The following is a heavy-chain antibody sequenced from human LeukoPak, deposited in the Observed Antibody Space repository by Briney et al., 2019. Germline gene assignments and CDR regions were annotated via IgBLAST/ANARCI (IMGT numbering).Heavy chain of an antibody. J-gene: IGHJ4*02. CDR1: GFTFSDYD. V-gene: IGHV3-21*01. CDR2: ISGLSSHV. D-gene: IGHD3-16*01. CDR3: GRAFPPLRTSSAGDL. Sequence: GGSLRLSCSASGFTFSDYDMTWFRQAPGKGLEWVSSISGLSSHVYYGDSVKGRFSISRDNAKNSLYLQMNSLGAEDTAVYYCGRAFPPLRTSSAGDLWGQGTLVTVSS.